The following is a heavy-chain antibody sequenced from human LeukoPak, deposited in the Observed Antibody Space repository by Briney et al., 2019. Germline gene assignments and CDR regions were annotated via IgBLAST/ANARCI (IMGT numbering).Heavy chain of an antibody. D-gene: IGHD1-26*01. Sequence: GGSLRLSCGAPYISVSNNFMSWVRQAPGKGLEWVAVIWNDGSNKYYADSVKGRFTISRDNSRNTLYLQMNSLGGEDTAVYYCARDGWELLRDLGPLNYWGQGTLVTVSS. CDR3: ARDGWELLRDLGPLNY. CDR1: YISVSNNF. V-gene: IGHV3-33*08. CDR2: IWNDGSNK. J-gene: IGHJ4*02.